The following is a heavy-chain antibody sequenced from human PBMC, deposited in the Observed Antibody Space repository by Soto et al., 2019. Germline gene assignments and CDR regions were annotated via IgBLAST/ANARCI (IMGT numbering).Heavy chain of an antibody. J-gene: IGHJ4*02. V-gene: IGHV4-31*03. D-gene: IGHD2-21*01. Sequence: LSLTCTVSGGSISSGGYYWSWIRQHPGKGLEWIGYIYYSGSTYDNPSLKSRVTISVDTSKNQFSLKLSSLTAADTAVYYCARARAGDRGVFDYWGQGTLVTVSS. CDR1: GGSISSGGYY. CDR2: IYYSGST. CDR3: ARARAGDRGVFDY.